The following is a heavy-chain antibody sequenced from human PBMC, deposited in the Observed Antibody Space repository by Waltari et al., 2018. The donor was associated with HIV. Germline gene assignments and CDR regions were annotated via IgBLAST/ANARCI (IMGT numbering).Heavy chain of an antibody. Sequence: EVQLVESGGGLIEPGGSLRLSCAASGLTVSSNYMSWVRQAPGKGLEWFSVIYSGGSRYYADSVKGLFTISRDNSKNTLSLHMNSLGPEDTAVYYCARDPRSSGYYGMDVWGQGTTVTVSS. CDR2: IYSGGSR. D-gene: IGHD1-26*01. CDR1: GLTVSSNY. V-gene: IGHV3-53*01. J-gene: IGHJ6*02. CDR3: ARDPRSSGYYGMDV.